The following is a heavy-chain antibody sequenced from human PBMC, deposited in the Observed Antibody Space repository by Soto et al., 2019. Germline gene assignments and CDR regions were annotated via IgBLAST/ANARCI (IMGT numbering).Heavy chain of an antibody. CDR3: ARDVGYSSTWDI. D-gene: IGHD6-13*01. V-gene: IGHV1-18*01. J-gene: IGHJ3*02. Sequence: KLQGRVTMTTDTSTSTAYMELRSLRSDDTAVYYCARDVGYSSTWDIWGQGTMVTVSS.